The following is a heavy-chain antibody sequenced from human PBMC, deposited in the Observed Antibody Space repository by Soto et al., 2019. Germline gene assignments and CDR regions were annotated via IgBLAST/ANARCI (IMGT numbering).Heavy chain of an antibody. J-gene: IGHJ4*02. CDR1: GGSISSYY. CDR2: IYYSGST. V-gene: IGHV4-59*01. CDR3: ARRWGGTFDY. D-gene: IGHD2-21*01. Sequence: QVQLQESGPGLVKPSETLSLTCTVSGGSISSYYWSWIRQPPGKGLEWIGYIYYSGSTNYNPSLNSGVSIPXDTSKNQCSLKLSSVTAADTAVYYCARRWGGTFDYWGQGTLVTVSS.